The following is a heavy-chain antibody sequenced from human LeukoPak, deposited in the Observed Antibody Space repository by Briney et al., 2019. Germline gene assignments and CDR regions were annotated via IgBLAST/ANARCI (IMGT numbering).Heavy chain of an antibody. CDR1: VVTFSSYW. V-gene: IGHV3-7*03. J-gene: IGHJ6*02. Sequence: GECLRLSWAAAVVTFSSYWLNWARQAPGKGLEWVASINHNGNVNYYVDAVKGRFTISRDNAKNSLYLQMSNLRAEDTAVYFCARGGGLDVWGQGATVTVSS. CDR3: ARGGGLDV. CDR2: INHNGNVN. D-gene: IGHD3-16*01.